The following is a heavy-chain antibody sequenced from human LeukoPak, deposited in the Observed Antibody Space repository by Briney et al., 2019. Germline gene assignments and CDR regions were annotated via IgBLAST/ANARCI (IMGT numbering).Heavy chain of an antibody. V-gene: IGHV4-34*01. Sequence: SETLSLTCAVYGGSFSGYYWSWIRQPPGKGLEWIGEINHSGSTNYNPSLKSRVTISVDTSKNQFSLKLSSVTAADTAVYFCARGYQLGSYLWFDPWGQGTLVTVSS. CDR2: INHSGST. D-gene: IGHD2-2*01. CDR3: ARGYQLGSYLWFDP. J-gene: IGHJ5*02. CDR1: GGSFSGYY.